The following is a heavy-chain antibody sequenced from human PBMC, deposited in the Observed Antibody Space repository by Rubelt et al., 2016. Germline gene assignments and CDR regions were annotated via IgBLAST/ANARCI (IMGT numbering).Heavy chain of an antibody. CDR1: GFTFSNHW. D-gene: IGHD3-10*01. Sequence: EVHLVESGGGLVQLGGSPRLSCAASGFTFSNHWMHWVRQAPGKGLVWVARINPDGCTTTYADSVKGRFTISRDNVKNTLSLQMNSLRDEDTAVYYCTKDFDAGSGYWGQGTLVTVSS. CDR3: TKDFDAGSGY. V-gene: IGHV3-74*01. J-gene: IGHJ4*02. CDR2: INPDGCTT.